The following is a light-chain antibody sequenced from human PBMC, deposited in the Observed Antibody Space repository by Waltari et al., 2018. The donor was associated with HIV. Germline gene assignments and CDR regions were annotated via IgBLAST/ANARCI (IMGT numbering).Light chain of an antibody. CDR3: QQNYITPLT. CDR1: QSIKTY. J-gene: IGKJ4*01. V-gene: IGKV1-39*01. Sequence: DLQMPQSPSSLAASVADRVPITCRASQSIKTYLTRYQQKPGKAPKPLIYAASKLQSGVPSRFSGSGSGTDFTLTISSLQPEDSATYYCQQNYITPLTFGGGAKVEIK. CDR2: AAS.